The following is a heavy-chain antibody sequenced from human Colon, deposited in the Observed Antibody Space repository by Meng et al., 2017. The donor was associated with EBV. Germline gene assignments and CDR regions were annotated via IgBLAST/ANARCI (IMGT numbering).Heavy chain of an antibody. J-gene: IGHJ4*02. CDR2: IYHSGST. CDR3: TTLYGDSIS. D-gene: IGHD4-17*01. CDR1: GDSVTNGGYS. V-gene: IGHV4-30-2*01. Sequence: QLQLQESGSGLVKPSXXLXLTCVVSGDSVTNGGYSWSWIRQPPGKGLEWIGYIYHSGSTKYNPSLKSRVTISVDTSKNQFSLKLSSVTAADTAVYYCTTLYGDSISWGQGTLVNVSS.